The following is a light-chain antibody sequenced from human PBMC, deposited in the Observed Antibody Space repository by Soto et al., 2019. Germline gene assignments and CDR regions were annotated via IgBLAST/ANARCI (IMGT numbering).Light chain of an antibody. CDR3: RQERNYPLT. J-gene: IGKJ4*01. Sequence: IQMTQSPSSLSSSVGDRVTLTCRASQGVRDGVGWYQQKPGKAPKLLIYSASTLQSGVPASFCGSGSGTDFSLTISGLQPEDFATYYCRQERNYPLTFGGGTKVEIK. CDR2: SAS. V-gene: IGKV1-6*01. CDR1: QGVRDG.